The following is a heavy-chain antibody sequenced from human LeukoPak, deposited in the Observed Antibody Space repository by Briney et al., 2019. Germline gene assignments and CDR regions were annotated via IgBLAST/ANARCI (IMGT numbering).Heavy chain of an antibody. V-gene: IGHV3-21*01. Sequence: GGSLRLSCAASGFTFSRYSMNWVRQAPGRGLEWVSCISSSSSLIFYSDSVRGRFTISRDNAKNLLYLHMNSLRVEDTAVYYCAKVDRGDYSSSPVPYYNYYMNVWGKGTTVTVSS. CDR3: AKVDRGDYSSSPVPYYNYYMNV. CDR1: GFTFSRYS. CDR2: ISSSSSLI. D-gene: IGHD6-13*01. J-gene: IGHJ6*03.